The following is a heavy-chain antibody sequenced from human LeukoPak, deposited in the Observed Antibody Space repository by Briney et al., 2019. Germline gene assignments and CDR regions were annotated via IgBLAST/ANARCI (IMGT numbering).Heavy chain of an antibody. Sequence: TGGSLRLSCEGSGYSFSSFWMHWVRQAPGEGLVWVSRLNEDGGITNYADFAKGRFTISRDNARNTLYLQMNSLSADDTAVYYCTRDLGGRPAYWGQGPLVTVSS. CDR3: TRDLGGRPAY. V-gene: IGHV3-74*01. D-gene: IGHD3-16*01. J-gene: IGHJ4*02. CDR1: GYSFSSFW. CDR2: LNEDGGIT.